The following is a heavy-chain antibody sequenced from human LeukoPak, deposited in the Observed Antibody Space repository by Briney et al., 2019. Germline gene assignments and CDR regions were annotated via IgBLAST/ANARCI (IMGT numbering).Heavy chain of an antibody. V-gene: IGHV4-39*07. CDR2: IYYSGST. J-gene: IGHJ6*03. D-gene: IGHD3-3*01. CDR1: GGSISSSSYY. Sequence: SETLSLTCTVSGGSISSSSYYWGWIRQPPGKGLEWIRSIYYSGSTYYNPSLKSRVTISVDTSKNQFSLKLSSVTAADTAVYYCARIRYYDFWSGYHYYYYMTSGAKGPRSPSP. CDR3: ARIRYYDFWSGYHYYYYMTS.